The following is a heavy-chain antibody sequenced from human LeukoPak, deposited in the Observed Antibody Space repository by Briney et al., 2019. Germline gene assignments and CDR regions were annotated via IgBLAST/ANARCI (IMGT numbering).Heavy chain of an antibody. D-gene: IGHD5-18*01. J-gene: IGHJ6*02. V-gene: IGHV4-59*01. Sequence: SETLSLTCTVSGGSISSYYWGWIRQPPGKGLEWIGYIYYSGSTNYNPSLKSRVTISVDTSKNQFSLKLSSVTAADTAVYYCAREVGRYSYDYGMDVWGQGTTVTVSS. CDR2: IYYSGST. CDR3: AREVGRYSYDYGMDV. CDR1: GGSISSYY.